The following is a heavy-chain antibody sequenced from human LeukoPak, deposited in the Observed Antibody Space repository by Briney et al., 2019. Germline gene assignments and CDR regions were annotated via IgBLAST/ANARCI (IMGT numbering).Heavy chain of an antibody. CDR1: GFTFSNAW. CDR2: IKSKTDGGTT. V-gene: IGHV3-15*01. J-gene: IGHJ4*02. CDR3: TTAPYSGSHLTIDY. Sequence: NSGGSLRLSCAASGFTFSNAWMNWVRQAPGKGLEWVGRIKSKTDGGTTDYAAPVKGRFTISRDDSKTTMYLQMNSLKTEDTAVYYCTTAPYSGSHLTIDYWGQGTLVTVSS. D-gene: IGHD1-26*01.